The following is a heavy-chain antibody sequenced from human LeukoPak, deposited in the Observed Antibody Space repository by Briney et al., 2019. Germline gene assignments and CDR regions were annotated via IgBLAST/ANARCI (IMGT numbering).Heavy chain of an antibody. CDR2: INPNSGGT. J-gene: IGHJ5*02. V-gene: IGHV1-2*02. D-gene: IGHD3-22*01. CDR1: GYTFTGYY. Sequence: GASVKVSCKASGYTFTGYYMHWVRQAPGQGLEWMGWINPNSGGTNYAQKFQGRVTMTRDTSISTAYMELSRLRSDDTAVYYCARDGVYYDSSGYWGNWFDPWGQGTLVTVSS. CDR3: ARDGVYYDSSGYWGNWFDP.